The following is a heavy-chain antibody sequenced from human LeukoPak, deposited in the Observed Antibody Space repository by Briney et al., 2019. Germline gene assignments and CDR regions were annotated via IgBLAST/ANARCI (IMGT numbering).Heavy chain of an antibody. Sequence: GGSLRLSCAASGFTFSSYSMDWVRQAPGKGLEWVSSISSSSSYIYYADSVRGRFTISRDNAKNSLYLQMNSLRAEDTALYYCAREGRYNWNSQRFDPWGQGTLVTVSS. J-gene: IGHJ5*02. D-gene: IGHD1-7*01. CDR2: ISSSSSYI. CDR1: GFTFSSYS. V-gene: IGHV3-21*04. CDR3: AREGRYNWNSQRFDP.